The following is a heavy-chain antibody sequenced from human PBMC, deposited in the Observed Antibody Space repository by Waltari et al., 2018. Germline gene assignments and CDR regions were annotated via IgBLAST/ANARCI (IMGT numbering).Heavy chain of an antibody. CDR2: ISPDGKSF. CDR1: GVSSPDFTSG. Sequence: DVQLVESGGGLVQPGKSLRLPLKAHGVSSPDFTSGMTWVRQAPGKGLERVAYISPDGKSFFYADSVRGRFTISRDNANNSVFLQMSNLRVDDTAVYFCTNGFGFFVHWGQGTLVTVSS. J-gene: IGHJ4*02. V-gene: IGHV3-48*01. D-gene: IGHD3-16*01. CDR3: TNGFGFFVH.